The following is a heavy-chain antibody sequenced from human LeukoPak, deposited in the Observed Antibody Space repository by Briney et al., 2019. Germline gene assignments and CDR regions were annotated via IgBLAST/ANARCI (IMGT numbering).Heavy chain of an antibody. Sequence: GGSLRLSCAASGLTFSNFGMSWVRQAPGKGLEWVSALRGSGTSTYYADSVKGRFTISRDNSKNTLYLQMNSLRAEDTAIYYCAKDRLTLDAFDIWGQGTMVTVSS. CDR1: GLTFSNFG. V-gene: IGHV3-23*01. CDR3: AKDRLTLDAFDI. D-gene: IGHD2-21*02. CDR2: LRGSGTST. J-gene: IGHJ3*02.